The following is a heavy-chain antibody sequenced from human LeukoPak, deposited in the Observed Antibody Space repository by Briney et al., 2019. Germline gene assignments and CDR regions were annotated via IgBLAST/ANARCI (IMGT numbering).Heavy chain of an antibody. J-gene: IGHJ5*02. V-gene: IGHV1-3*01. CDR3: ARTGYSSGWYLRWFDP. D-gene: IGHD6-19*01. Sequence: ASVKVSCKASGYTFTSYAMHWVRQAPGQRLEWVGWINAGNGNTKYSQKFQGRVTITRDTSASTAYMEPSSLRSEDTAVYYCARTGYSSGWYLRWFDPWGQGTLVTVSS. CDR2: INAGNGNT. CDR1: GYTFTSYA.